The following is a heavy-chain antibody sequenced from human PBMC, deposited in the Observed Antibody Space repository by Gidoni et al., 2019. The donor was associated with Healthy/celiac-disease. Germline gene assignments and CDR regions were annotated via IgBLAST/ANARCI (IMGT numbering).Heavy chain of an antibody. V-gene: IGHV3-49*03. J-gene: IGHJ4*02. Sequence: EVQLVDSGGGLVQPWRSLGLSYTAPGFTFGDDAMRWFRQAPRTGLELVGFIRSKAYGGTTEYAASVKGRFTISRDDSKSIAYLQMNSLKTEDTAVYYCTRGAGLIYWGQGTLVTVSS. CDR3: TRGAGLIY. CDR2: IRSKAYGGTT. CDR1: GFTFGDDA.